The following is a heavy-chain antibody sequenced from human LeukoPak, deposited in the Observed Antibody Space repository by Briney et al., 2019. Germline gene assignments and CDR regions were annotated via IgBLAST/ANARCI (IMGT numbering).Heavy chain of an antibody. CDR1: GGSFSGYY. CDR2: INHSGST. CDR3: AKGPRYFDWFVDY. V-gene: IGHV4-34*01. Sequence: PSETLSLTCAVYGGSFSGYYWSWIRQPPGKGLEWIGEINHSGSTNYNPSLKSRVTISVDTSKNQFSLKLSSVTAADTAVYYCAKGPRYFDWFVDYWGQGTLVTVSS. J-gene: IGHJ4*02. D-gene: IGHD3-9*01.